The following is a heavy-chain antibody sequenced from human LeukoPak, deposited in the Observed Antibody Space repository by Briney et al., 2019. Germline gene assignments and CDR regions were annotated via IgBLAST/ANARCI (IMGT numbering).Heavy chain of an antibody. V-gene: IGHV3-15*01. CDR1: GFTFSNAW. Sequence: GGSLRLSCAASGFTFSNAWMSWVRQAPGKGLEWVGRIRSKADGGTSDYAARVKGRFAISRDDSIDTLYLQMNSLKTDDTAVYYCTTDRSMDFWGQGTSVTVS. CDR3: TTDRSMDF. J-gene: IGHJ6*02. CDR2: IRSKADGGTS.